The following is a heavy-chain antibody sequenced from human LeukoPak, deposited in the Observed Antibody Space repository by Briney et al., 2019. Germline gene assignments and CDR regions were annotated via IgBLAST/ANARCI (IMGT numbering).Heavy chain of an antibody. CDR1: GGSISSSSYY. V-gene: IGHV4-39*07. CDR2: IYYSGST. D-gene: IGHD6-19*01. CDR3: ARVGGAVAGRRGPYYFDY. J-gene: IGHJ4*02. Sequence: SETLSLTCTVSGGSISSSSYYWGWIRQPPGKGLEWIGSIYYSGSTYYNPSLKSRVTISVDKSKNQFSLKLSSVTAADTAVYYCARVGGAVAGRRGPYYFDYWGQGTLVTVSS.